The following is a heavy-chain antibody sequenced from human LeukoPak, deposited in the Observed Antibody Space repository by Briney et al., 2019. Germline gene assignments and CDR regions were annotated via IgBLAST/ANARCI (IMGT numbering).Heavy chain of an antibody. CDR3: ARLVAAGGSGSFDP. D-gene: IGHD6-13*01. J-gene: IGHJ5*02. Sequence: ASVKVSCKASGYTFTTYAMNWVRQAPGQGLEWMGWVNTYTGNPTYAQDFTGRFVFSLDTSVSTAYLQIYSLKAEDTAVYYCARLVAAGGSGSFDPWGQGTLVTVSS. CDR1: GYTFTTYA. CDR2: VNTYTGNP. V-gene: IGHV7-4-1*01.